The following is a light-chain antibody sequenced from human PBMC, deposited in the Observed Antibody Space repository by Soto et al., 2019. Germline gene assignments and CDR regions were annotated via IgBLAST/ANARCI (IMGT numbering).Light chain of an antibody. CDR2: GDS. J-gene: IGLJ1*01. CDR1: SSNIGAGYH. CDR3: QSSDSRLSGSDV. Sequence: QSLLTQPPSVSGAPGQRVTISCTGSSSNIGAGYHVHWYQQLPGAAPKLLIFGDSNRPSGVPDRFSGSKSGTSASLAITGLQADDEADYYCQSSDSRLSGSDVFGTGTKVTVL. V-gene: IGLV1-40*01.